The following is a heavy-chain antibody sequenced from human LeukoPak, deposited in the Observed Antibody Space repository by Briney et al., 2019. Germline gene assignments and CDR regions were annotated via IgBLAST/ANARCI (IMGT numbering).Heavy chain of an antibody. CDR2: IRSKANSYAT. V-gene: IGHV3-73*01. D-gene: IGHD7-27*01. Sequence: PGGSLRLSSAASGFTSSGSAMHWVRQASGKGLEWVGRIRSKANSYATAYAASVKGRFTISRDDSKNTAYLQMNSLRTEDTAVYYCTRLGNAQESDYWGQGALVTVSS. CDR1: GFTSSGSA. J-gene: IGHJ4*02. CDR3: TRLGNAQESDY.